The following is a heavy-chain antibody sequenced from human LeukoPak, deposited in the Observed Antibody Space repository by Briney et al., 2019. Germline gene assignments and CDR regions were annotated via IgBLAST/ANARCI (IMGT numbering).Heavy chain of an antibody. D-gene: IGHD4/OR15-4a*01. CDR3: ASYGENDF. J-gene: IGHJ4*02. CDR1: GVSITDYY. V-gene: IGHV4-59*08. Sequence: SETLSLTCAVSGVSITDYYWSWIRQPPGKGLEWIGYIYYSGGTNYNPSLKSRVTIPLDTSKNQFSLKLNSVTAADTAVYYCASYGENDFWGQGTLVTVSS. CDR2: IYYSGGT.